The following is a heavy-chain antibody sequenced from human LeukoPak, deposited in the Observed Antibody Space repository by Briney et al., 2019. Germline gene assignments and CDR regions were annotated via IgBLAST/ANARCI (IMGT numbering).Heavy chain of an antibody. CDR2: INHSGST. D-gene: IGHD4-17*01. CDR3: ARARVNGDFDY. J-gene: IGHJ4*02. Sequence: SETLSLTCAVYGGSFSGYYWSWIRQPPGKGLEWIGEINHSGSTNYNPSLKSRVTISVDKSKNQFSLKLSSVTAADTAVYYCARARVNGDFDYWGQGTLVTVSS. V-gene: IGHV4-34*01. CDR1: GGSFSGYY.